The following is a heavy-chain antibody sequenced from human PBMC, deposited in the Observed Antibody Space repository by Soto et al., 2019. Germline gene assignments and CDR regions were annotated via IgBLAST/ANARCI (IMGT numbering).Heavy chain of an antibody. D-gene: IGHD4-17*01. CDR3: AKGASTTVFAFNDY. J-gene: IGHJ4*02. Sequence: EVQLVESGGGLVQPGRSLRLSCAASGFTFDDYAMRWVRQGPGKGLERVPSISWNSGNLGYADSVKGRFTISRDNAKNALYLQMNSLRGEDTALYYCAKGASTTVFAFNDYWGQGTLVTVSP. V-gene: IGHV3-9*01. CDR1: GFTFDDYA. CDR2: ISWNSGNL.